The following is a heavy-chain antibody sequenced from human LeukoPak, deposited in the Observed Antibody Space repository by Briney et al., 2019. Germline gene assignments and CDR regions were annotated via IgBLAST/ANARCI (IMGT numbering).Heavy chain of an antibody. Sequence: ASVKVSCKASGYTFNNYGISWVRQAPGQGLEWMGWINPNSGGTNYAQKFQGRVTMTRDTSISTAYMELSRLRSDDTAVYYCARGYVWGSYFPFDYWGQGTLVTVSS. D-gene: IGHD3-16*01. CDR2: INPNSGGT. V-gene: IGHV1-2*02. J-gene: IGHJ4*02. CDR1: GYTFNNYG. CDR3: ARGYVWGSYFPFDY.